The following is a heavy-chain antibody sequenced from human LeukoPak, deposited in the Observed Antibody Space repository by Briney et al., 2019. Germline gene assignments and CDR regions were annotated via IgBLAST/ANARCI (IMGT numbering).Heavy chain of an antibody. V-gene: IGHV4-4*02. CDR2: IYHSGST. CDR3: ARVATYYDILTGRFDP. CDR1: GGSISSSSW. Sequence: SGTLSLTCAVSGGSISSSSWWSWVRQPPGKGLEWIGEIYHSGSTNYNPSLKSRVTISVDKSKNQFSLKLSSVTAADTAVYYCARVATYYDILTGRFDPWGQGTLVTVSS. D-gene: IGHD3-9*01. J-gene: IGHJ5*02.